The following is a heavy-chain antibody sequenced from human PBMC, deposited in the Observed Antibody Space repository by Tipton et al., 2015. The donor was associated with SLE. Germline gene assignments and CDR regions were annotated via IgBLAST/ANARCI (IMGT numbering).Heavy chain of an antibody. D-gene: IGHD3-22*01. V-gene: IGHV4-39*07. CDR2: VYYTGST. Sequence: TLSLTCSVSGGSISTTDHYWGWIRQPPGRGLEWIANVYYTGSTYYNPSLKSRVTISVDTSKSQFYLRLSSVTAADTAVYYCARVRDFFDTSAAYSGWFDPWGQGTLVTVSS. CDR3: ARVRDFFDTSAAYSGWFDP. J-gene: IGHJ5*02. CDR1: GGSISTTDHY.